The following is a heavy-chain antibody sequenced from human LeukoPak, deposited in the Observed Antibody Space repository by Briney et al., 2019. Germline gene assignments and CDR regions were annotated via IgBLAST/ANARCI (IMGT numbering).Heavy chain of an antibody. V-gene: IGHV3-33*08. CDR1: GFTFSSYG. CDR2: IWYDGSNK. Sequence: GGSLRLSCAASGFTFSSYGMHWVRQAPGKGLEWVAVIWYDGSNKYYADSVKGRFTISRDNSKNTLYLQMNSLRAEDTAVYYCARDLGPGSPTTYGMGVWGQGTTVPVSS. J-gene: IGHJ6*02. CDR3: ARDLGPGSPTTYGMGV. D-gene: IGHD1-7*01.